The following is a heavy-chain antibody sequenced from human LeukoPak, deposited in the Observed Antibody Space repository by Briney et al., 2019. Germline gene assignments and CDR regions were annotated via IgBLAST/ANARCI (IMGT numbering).Heavy chain of an antibody. J-gene: IGHJ4*02. CDR2: ISYDGSNK. Sequence: GGSLRLSCAASGFTFSSYGMYWVRQAPGKGLEWVAVISYDGSNKYYADSVKGRFTIPRDNSKNTLYLQMNSLRAEDTAVYYCATDIVANWGQGTLVTVSS. CDR3: ATDIVAN. V-gene: IGHV3-30*19. D-gene: IGHD5-12*01. CDR1: GFTFSSYG.